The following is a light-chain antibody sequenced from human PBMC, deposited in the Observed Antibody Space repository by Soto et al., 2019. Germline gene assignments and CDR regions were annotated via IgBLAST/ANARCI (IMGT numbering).Light chain of an antibody. J-gene: IGLJ3*02. CDR2: VNN. CDR1: SSNIGAGYD. Sequence: QSVLTQPPSVSGAPGQRVTISCTGSSSNIGAGYDVHWYQQLPGTAPKLLIYVNNNRPSGVPDRFSASKSGTSASLVITGLQAEDEADYYCQSYGSSLSTSGVFGGGTKLTVL. CDR3: QSYGSSLSTSGV. V-gene: IGLV1-40*01.